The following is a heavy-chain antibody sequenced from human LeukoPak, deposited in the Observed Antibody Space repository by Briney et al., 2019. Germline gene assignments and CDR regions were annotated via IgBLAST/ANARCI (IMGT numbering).Heavy chain of an antibody. CDR3: AKDRLTSGSYALDY. J-gene: IGHJ4*02. D-gene: IGHD3-10*01. CDR2: ISYDGSNK. CDR1: GFTFSSYG. V-gene: IGHV3-30*18. Sequence: PGGSLSLSCAASGFTFSSYGMHWVRQAPGKGLEWVAVISYDGSNKYYADSVKGRFTISRDNSKNTLYLQMNSLRAEDTAVYYCAKDRLTSGSYALDYWGQGTLVTVSS.